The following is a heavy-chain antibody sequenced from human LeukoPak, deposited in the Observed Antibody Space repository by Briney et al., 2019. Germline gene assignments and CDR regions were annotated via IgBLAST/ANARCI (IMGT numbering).Heavy chain of an antibody. J-gene: IGHJ6*02. CDR2: ISYDGSNK. Sequence: GGSLRLSCAASGFTFSSYGMHWVRQAPGKGLEWVAVISYDGSNKYYADSVKGRFTISRDNSKNTLYLQMNSLRAEDTAVYYCAKGADVWGQGTTVTVSS. CDR1: GFTFSSYG. V-gene: IGHV3-30*18. CDR3: AKGADV.